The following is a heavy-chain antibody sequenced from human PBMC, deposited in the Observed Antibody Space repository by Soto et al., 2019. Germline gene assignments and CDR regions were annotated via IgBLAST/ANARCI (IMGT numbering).Heavy chain of an antibody. D-gene: IGHD6-13*01. V-gene: IGHV1-69*13. CDR2: IIPIFGTA. J-gene: IGHJ6*02. CDR1: GGTFSSYA. CDR3: AREDEIAAAGTTDYYYYGMDV. Sequence: SVKVSCKASGGTFSSYAISWVRQAPGQGLEWMGGIIPIFGTANYAQKFQGRVTITADESTSTAYMELSSLRSEDTAVYYCAREDEIAAAGTTDYYYYGMDVWGQGTTVTVSS.